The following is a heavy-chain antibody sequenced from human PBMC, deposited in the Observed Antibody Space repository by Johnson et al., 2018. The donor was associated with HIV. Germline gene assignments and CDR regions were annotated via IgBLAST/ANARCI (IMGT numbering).Heavy chain of an antibody. CDR2: ISYDGSNK. V-gene: IGHV3-30*03. CDR3: GRDRGFGVVLINAFDL. J-gene: IGHJ3*01. Sequence: QVQLVESGGGVVQPGRSLRLSCAASGFTFSSYGMHWVRQAPGKGLEWVAVISYDGSNKYYADSVKGRFTISRDNSKNTLYLQINSLRAEDTAVYYCGRDRGFGVVLINAFDLWGQGTMVTVSS. D-gene: IGHD3-3*01. CDR1: GFTFSSYG.